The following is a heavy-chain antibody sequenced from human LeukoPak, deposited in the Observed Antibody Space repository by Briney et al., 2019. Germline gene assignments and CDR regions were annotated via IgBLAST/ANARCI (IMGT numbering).Heavy chain of an antibody. Sequence: SETLSLTCAVYGGSFSGYYWSWIRQPPGKGLEWIGEINHSGSTNYNPSLKSRVTISVDTSKNQFSLKLSSVTAADTAVYHCARGPPLRYFDWSLAYYGMDVWGQGTTVTVSS. CDR3: ARGPPLRYFDWSLAYYGMDV. D-gene: IGHD3-9*01. V-gene: IGHV4-34*01. CDR1: GGSFSGYY. CDR2: INHSGST. J-gene: IGHJ6*02.